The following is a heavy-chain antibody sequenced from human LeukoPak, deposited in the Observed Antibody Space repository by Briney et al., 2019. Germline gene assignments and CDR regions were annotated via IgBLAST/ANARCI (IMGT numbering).Heavy chain of an antibody. J-gene: IGHJ4*02. CDR1: GSTFSDDY. Sequence: GGSLRLSCAASGSTFSDDYMSWSRQAPGEGLEWGSYIISSGSTIYYADSVKGRFTISRDNAKNSLYLQMNSLRAEDTAVYYCARLGTYYYDSSGLNTWGQGTLVTVSS. V-gene: IGHV3-11*01. CDR2: IISSGSTI. D-gene: IGHD3-22*01. CDR3: ARLGTYYYDSSGLNT.